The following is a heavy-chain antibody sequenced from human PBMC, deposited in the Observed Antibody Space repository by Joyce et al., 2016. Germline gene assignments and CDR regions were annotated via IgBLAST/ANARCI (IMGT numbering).Heavy chain of an antibody. CDR1: GFSLSLYS. Sequence: EVQLVESGGGLVQPGGSLRLSCAASGFSLSLYSMNWVRQAPGKGLEWVAYISSSSTTKYYADSVKGRCTISRDNAENSLYLQMNSLRADDTAVYYCARDDSGSYGFYWGHGTLVTVSS. CDR2: ISSSSTTK. J-gene: IGHJ4*01. V-gene: IGHV3-48*01. CDR3: ARDDSGSYGFY. D-gene: IGHD5-18*01.